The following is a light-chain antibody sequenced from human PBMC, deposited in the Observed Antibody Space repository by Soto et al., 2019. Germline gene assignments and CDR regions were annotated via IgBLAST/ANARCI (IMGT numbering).Light chain of an antibody. Sequence: EIVLTQSPGTLSLSPVEIAAPSGMGSQTVSTNLAWYQQKPGQAPRLLIYGASTRATGIPARFSGSGSGTEFTLTISSLESEDFAVYYCQQYNNWPRTFGQGTKVDIK. CDR2: GAS. CDR1: QTVSTN. J-gene: IGKJ1*01. V-gene: IGKV3-15*01. CDR3: QQYNNWPRT.